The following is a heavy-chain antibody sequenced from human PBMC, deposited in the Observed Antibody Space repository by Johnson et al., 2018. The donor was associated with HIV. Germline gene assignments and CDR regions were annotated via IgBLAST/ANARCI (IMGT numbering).Heavy chain of an antibody. CDR1: GFTFSSYA. Sequence: QVQLVESGGGVVQPGRSLRLSCAASGFTFSSYAMHWVRQAPGKGLEWVAVIYSGGSTYYADSVKGRFTISRDNSKNTLYLQMNTLRAEDTAVYYCAREAGAFDIWGQGTTVTVSP. CDR3: AREAGAFDI. J-gene: IGHJ3*02. V-gene: IGHV3-30*14. CDR2: IYSGGST.